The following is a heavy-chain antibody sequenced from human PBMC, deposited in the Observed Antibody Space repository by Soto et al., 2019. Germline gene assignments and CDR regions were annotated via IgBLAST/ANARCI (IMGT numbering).Heavy chain of an antibody. CDR1: GFTFRSYG. CDR2: ISYDGSDR. V-gene: IGHV3-30*18. D-gene: IGHD3-10*01. J-gene: IGHJ6*02. Sequence: QVQLAESGGGVVQPGRSLRLSCAASGFTFRSYGMHWVRQAPGKGLEWVAVISYDGSDRYYADSVKGRFTISRDNSKNTLYLQMNSLRAEDTAVYYCAKVSSDRGYYFYGMDVWGQGTTVTVSS. CDR3: AKVSSDRGYYFYGMDV.